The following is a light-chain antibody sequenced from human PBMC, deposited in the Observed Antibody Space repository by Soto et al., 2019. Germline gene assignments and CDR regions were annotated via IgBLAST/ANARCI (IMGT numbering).Light chain of an antibody. CDR2: DVS. V-gene: IGLV2-11*01. Sequence: LTQPRSASGSPGQSITISCTGTSSDVGGYNYVSWYQQHPAKAPKLIIFDVSKRPSGVPNRFSGSKSGNTASLTISGLRAEDEADYYCCSYVGRNTYVFGTGTKVTVL. J-gene: IGLJ1*01. CDR1: SSDVGGYNY. CDR3: CSYVGRNTYV.